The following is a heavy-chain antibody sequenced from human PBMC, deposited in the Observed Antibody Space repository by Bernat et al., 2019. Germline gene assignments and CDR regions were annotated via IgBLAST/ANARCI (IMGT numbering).Heavy chain of an antibody. V-gene: IGHV3-33*01. CDR3: ARVSLYGAPASAMDV. CDR2: IWQDGTNE. J-gene: IGHJ6*02. D-gene: IGHD1-26*01. Sequence: QVQLVESGGGVVQPGSSLKPSCDASKFTFSSYGMHWVGQAPGKGRGWVAVIWQDGTNENYADSVKGRFSISRDNSKNTLYLQMNSLRAEDTAVYYCARVSLYGAPASAMDVWGQGTTVTVSS. CDR1: KFTFSSYG.